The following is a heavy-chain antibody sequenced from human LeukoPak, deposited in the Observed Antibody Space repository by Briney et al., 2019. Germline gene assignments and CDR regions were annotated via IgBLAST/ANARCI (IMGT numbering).Heavy chain of an antibody. CDR1: GFTFNQYG. CDR2: IQYDGGNK. CDR3: AKGRFYDNSGYPIDH. Sequence: QSGGSLRLSCAASGFTFNQYGMHWVRQAPGKGLEWLSYIQYDGGNKYHADSVKGRFTISRDTSKNTLYLQMNSLRTEDTAFYYCAKGRFYDNSGYPIDHWGQGTLVTVSS. J-gene: IGHJ4*02. D-gene: IGHD3-22*01. V-gene: IGHV3-30*02.